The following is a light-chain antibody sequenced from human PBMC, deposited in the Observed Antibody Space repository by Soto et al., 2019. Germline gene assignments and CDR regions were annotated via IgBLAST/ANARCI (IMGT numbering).Light chain of an antibody. J-gene: IGKJ1*01. CDR2: AAS. CDR3: QQSYSTPRT. CDR1: QGIRND. Sequence: ILLSQSPSTLSACVGHTVTITCRASQGIRNDLGWYQQNPGKAPKLLIYAASSLQSGVPSRFSGSGYGTDFTLTISSLQTEDFATYYCQQSYSTPRTFGQGTKVDIK. V-gene: IGKV1-39*01.